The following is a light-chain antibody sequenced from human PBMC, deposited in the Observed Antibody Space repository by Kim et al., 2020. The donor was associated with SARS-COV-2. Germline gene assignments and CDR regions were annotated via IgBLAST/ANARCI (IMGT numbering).Light chain of an antibody. J-gene: IGKJ4*01. V-gene: IGKV3-20*01. Sequence: SPGERATLSCRASQSVSSNYLAWYQQKPGQAPKLLIKGASSRATGIPDRFSGSGSGTDFTLTISRLEPEDFVVYYCQQYGESPLTFGGGTKVDIK. CDR3: QQYGESPLT. CDR2: GAS. CDR1: QSVSSNY.